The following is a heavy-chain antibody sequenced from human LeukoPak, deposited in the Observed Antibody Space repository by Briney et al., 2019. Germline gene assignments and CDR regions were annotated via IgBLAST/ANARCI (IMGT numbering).Heavy chain of an antibody. J-gene: IGHJ6*02. CDR1: GFTFSTDG. D-gene: IGHD3-10*01. Sequence: PGGSLTLSCAASGFTFSTDGMHWVRQAPGKGLEWGTVIWYDGSNKYYADSVKGRFTISRDNSKNTLYLQMHSLTAEDTAVYYCARDKGGYGSGSQDYFYYAMDVWGPGTTVTVSS. CDR3: ARDKGGYGSGSQDYFYYAMDV. CDR2: IWYDGSNK. V-gene: IGHV3-33*01.